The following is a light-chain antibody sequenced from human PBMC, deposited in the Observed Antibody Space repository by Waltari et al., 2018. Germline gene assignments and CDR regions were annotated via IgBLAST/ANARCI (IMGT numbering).Light chain of an antibody. V-gene: IGKV1-9*01. CDR3: QQSYRAPLT. CDR2: AAS. CDR1: QGISSY. J-gene: IGKJ4*01. Sequence: DIQLTQSPSFLSASVGDRVTITCRASQGISSYLAWYQQKPGKAPKLLIYAASTLQSGVPSRFSGSGSGTEFTLTISSLQPEDFATYYCQQSYRAPLTFGGGTKVEI.